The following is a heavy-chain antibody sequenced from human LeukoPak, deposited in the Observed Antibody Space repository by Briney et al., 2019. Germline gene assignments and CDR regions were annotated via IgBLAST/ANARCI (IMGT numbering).Heavy chain of an antibody. Sequence: ASVKVSCKASGYTFTGYYMHWVRQAPGQGLEWMGWINPNSGGTNYAQKLQGRVTMTTDTSTSIDYMELRSLRSDDTAVYYCARDHNTGRQWLVHLSDPWGQGTLVTVSS. CDR3: ARDHNTGRQWLVHLSDP. CDR1: GYTFTGYY. V-gene: IGHV1-2*02. J-gene: IGHJ5*02. CDR2: INPNSGGT. D-gene: IGHD6-19*01.